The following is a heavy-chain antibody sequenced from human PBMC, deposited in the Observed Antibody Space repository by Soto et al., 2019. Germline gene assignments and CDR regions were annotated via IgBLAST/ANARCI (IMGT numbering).Heavy chain of an antibody. J-gene: IGHJ3*01. D-gene: IGHD2-21*02. CDR1: GFTFSAYG. CDR3: ARVCGGDCGNAFDV. V-gene: IGHV3-33*05. Sequence: QVQLVESGGGVVQPGRSLRLSCAASGFTFSAYGIHWVRQAPGKGLEWVATISFDSRDKLYVDSMNGRLTISRENSRNTVYMQMDSPRAEATAVYHCARVCGGDCGNAFDVWGQGTVVAVSP. CDR2: ISFDSRDK.